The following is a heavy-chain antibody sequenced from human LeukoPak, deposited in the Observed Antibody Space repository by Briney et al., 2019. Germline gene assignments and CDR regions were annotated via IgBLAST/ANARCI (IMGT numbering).Heavy chain of an antibody. CDR3: ARGVTAIPTYDY. CDR2: ISGSGGST. V-gene: IGHV3-23*01. Sequence: PGGSLRLSCAASGFTFSDYYMSWIRQAPGKGLEWVSAISGSGGSTYYADSVKGRFTISRDNSKNTLYLQMNSLRAEDTAVYYCARGVTAIPTYDYWGQGTLVTVSS. J-gene: IGHJ4*02. D-gene: IGHD2-21*02. CDR1: GFTFSDYY.